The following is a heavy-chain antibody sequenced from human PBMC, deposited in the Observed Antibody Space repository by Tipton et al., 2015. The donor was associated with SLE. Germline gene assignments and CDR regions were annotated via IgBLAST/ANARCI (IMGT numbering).Heavy chain of an antibody. CDR2: IIPIFGTA. D-gene: IGHD1-26*01. CDR3: ARGVGATTDYYYYGMDV. J-gene: IGHJ6*02. V-gene: IGHV1-69*01. Sequence: QSGPEVKKPGSSVKVSCKASGGTFSSYAISWVRQAPGQGLEWMGGIIPIFGTANYAQKFQGRVTITADESTSTAYMELSSLRSEVTAVYYCARGVGATTDYYYYGMDVWGQGTTVTVSS. CDR1: GGTFSSYA.